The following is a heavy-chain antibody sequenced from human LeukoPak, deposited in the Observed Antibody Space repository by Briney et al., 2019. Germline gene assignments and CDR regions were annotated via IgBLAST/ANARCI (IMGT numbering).Heavy chain of an antibody. Sequence: PGGSLRLSCAAPGFTVFRDNMSWVRQSPGKGLEWVSVVYSGDDGTNYAESVRGRFTISRDNSKNTVYPQMNSLRVEDTGVYYCAKRSRGYYDYWGQGTLVTVSS. CDR1: GFTVFRDN. V-gene: IGHV3-66*02. J-gene: IGHJ4*02. CDR2: VYSGDDGT. CDR3: AKRSRGYYDY. D-gene: IGHD2-21*01.